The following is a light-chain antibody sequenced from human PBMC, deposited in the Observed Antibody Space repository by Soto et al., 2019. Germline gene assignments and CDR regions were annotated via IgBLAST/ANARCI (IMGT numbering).Light chain of an antibody. J-gene: IGKJ1*01. V-gene: IGKV1-39*01. CDR3: QQHYITPRT. CDR1: QSISSY. Sequence: DIQMTQSPSSLSASVEDRVTITCRASQSISSYLNWYQQKPGKAPKLLIYAASSFQSGVPSRFSGSGSGTDFTLTISSLQPEDFATYYCQQHYITPRTFGQGTKVEIK. CDR2: AAS.